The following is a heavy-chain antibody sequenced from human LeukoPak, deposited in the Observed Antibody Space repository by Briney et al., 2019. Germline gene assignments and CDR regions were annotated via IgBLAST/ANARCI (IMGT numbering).Heavy chain of an antibody. Sequence: SETLSLTCTVSGYSISSGYYWGWIRQPPGKGLEWIGSIYHSGSTYYNPSLKSRVTISVDTSKNQFSLKLSSVTAADTAIYYCASEYCSGDSCEGGHFDYWGQGTPVTVSS. J-gene: IGHJ4*02. CDR3: ASEYCSGDSCEGGHFDY. CDR1: GYSISSGYY. V-gene: IGHV4-38-2*02. CDR2: IYHSGST. D-gene: IGHD2-15*01.